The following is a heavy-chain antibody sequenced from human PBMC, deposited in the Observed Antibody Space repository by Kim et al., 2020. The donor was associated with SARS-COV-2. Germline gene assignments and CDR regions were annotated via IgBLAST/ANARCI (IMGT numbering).Heavy chain of an antibody. J-gene: IGHJ5*02. CDR2: LSGRGNFI. D-gene: IGHD3-10*01. Sequence: GGSLRLSCAASGFRITDYAINWVRQAPGRGLEWVSVLSGRGNFISYADSVQGRFTISRDISTNTLYLQMNSLRAEDTALYYCAKKGSSSASNLFYPWGQGTLVSVSS. CDR1: GFRITDYA. V-gene: IGHV3-23*01. CDR3: AKKGSSSASNLFYP.